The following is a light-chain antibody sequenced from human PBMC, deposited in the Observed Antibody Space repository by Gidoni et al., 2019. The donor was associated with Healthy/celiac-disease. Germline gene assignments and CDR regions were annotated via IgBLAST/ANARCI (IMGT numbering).Light chain of an antibody. Sequence: ELAMPLSPATLSVTPGERATLSCRASQSVSSNLAWYQQKPGQAPRLLIYGASTRATGSPARFSGSGSGTEFTLTISSLQSEDFAVYYCQQYNNWRLDTFGQXTKLEIK. CDR2: GAS. J-gene: IGKJ2*01. V-gene: IGKV3-15*01. CDR1: QSVSSN. CDR3: QQYNNWRLDT.